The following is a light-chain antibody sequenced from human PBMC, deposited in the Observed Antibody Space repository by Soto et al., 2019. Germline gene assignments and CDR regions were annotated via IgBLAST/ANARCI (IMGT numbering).Light chain of an antibody. J-gene: IGKJ1*01. CDR2: AAS. Sequence: DLQMTQSPSSLSSSVGDSVTITCRASQSISSYLNWYQQKPGKAPKLLIYAASSLQSGVQSRFSGSGSGTDSTLTIRSLQPEDFATYYCKQSYSTPTCGQGTKVDIK. V-gene: IGKV1-39*01. CDR3: KQSYSTPT. CDR1: QSISSY.